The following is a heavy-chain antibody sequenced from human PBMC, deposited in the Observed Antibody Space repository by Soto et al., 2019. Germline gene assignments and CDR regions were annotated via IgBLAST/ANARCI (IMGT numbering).Heavy chain of an antibody. CDR3: AKGRRGYCSITSCYYYYGMDA. D-gene: IGHD2-2*01. V-gene: IGHV3-43*01. J-gene: IGHJ6*02. CDR1: GFTFDDYT. CDR2: ISWDGGST. Sequence: PGGSLRLSCAASGFTFDDYTMRWVRQAPGEGLEWVSLISWDGGSTYYADSVKGRFSISRDNSKNSLYLQMNSLRTEDTALYYCAKGRRGYCSITSCYYYYGMDAWGQGTTVTVSS.